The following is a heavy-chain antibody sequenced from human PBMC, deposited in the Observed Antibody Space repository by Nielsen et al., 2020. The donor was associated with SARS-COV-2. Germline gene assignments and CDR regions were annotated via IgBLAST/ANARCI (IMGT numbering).Heavy chain of an antibody. CDR3: AKPRHYYDSSGYFDY. D-gene: IGHD3-22*01. Sequence: GESLKISCAASGFTFSSYGMHWVRQAPGKGLEWVAVISYDGSNKYYADSVKGRFTISRDNSKNTLYLQMNSLRAEDTAVYYCAKPRHYYDSSGYFDYWGQGTLVTVSS. J-gene: IGHJ4*02. CDR1: GFTFSSYG. V-gene: IGHV3-30*18. CDR2: ISYDGSNK.